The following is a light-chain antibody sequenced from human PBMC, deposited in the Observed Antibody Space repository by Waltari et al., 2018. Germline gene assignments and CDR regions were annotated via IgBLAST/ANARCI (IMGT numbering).Light chain of an antibody. J-gene: IGLJ3*02. CDR2: SNN. CDR1: SSNLGSNT. CDR3: AAWDDSLNGWV. V-gene: IGLV1-44*01. Sequence: QSVLTQPPSASGTPGQRVTISCSGSSSNLGSNTLNWYQHLPGPAPKLLIYSNNQRPSGVPDRFSGSKSGTSASLAISGLQSEDEADYYCAAWDDSLNGWVFGGGTKLTVL.